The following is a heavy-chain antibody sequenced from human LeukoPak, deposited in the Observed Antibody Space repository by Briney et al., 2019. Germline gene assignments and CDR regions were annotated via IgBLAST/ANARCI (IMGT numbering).Heavy chain of an antibody. J-gene: IGHJ5*02. CDR1: GGSISRSYYY. Sequence: SETLSLTCSVFGGSISRSYYYWGWIRQPPGKGLEGIGTIYYSGNTFYNPSLKSRVTISVDTSINHFSLTLTSLTAADTAVYFCSRHEHKALAGDTWGQGTLVTVSS. V-gene: IGHV4-39*01. CDR2: IYYSGNT. D-gene: IGHD6-19*01. CDR3: SRHEHKALAGDT.